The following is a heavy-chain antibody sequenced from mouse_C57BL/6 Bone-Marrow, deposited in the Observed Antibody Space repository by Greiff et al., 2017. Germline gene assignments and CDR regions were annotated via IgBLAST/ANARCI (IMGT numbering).Heavy chain of an antibody. V-gene: IGHV1-5*01. D-gene: IGHD2-10*01. CDR1: GYTFTSYW. Sequence: EVQLQQSGTVLARPGASVKMSCKTSGYTFTSYWMHWVKQRPGQGLEWIGAIYPGNSDTSYNQKFKGKAKLTAVTSASTAYMELSSLANEDSAGYYCTRGAYPAWVAYWGQGTLVTVSA. J-gene: IGHJ3*01. CDR3: TRGAYPAWVAY. CDR2: IYPGNSDT.